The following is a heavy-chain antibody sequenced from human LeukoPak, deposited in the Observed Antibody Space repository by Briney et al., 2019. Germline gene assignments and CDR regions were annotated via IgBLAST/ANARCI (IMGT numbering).Heavy chain of an antibody. CDR2: IKQDGSEK. CDR1: GFTFSSYW. D-gene: IGHD5-18*01. Sequence: PGGSLRLSCAASGFTFSSYWMSWVRQAPGKGLEWVANIKQDGSEKYYVDSVKGRFTISRDNAKNSLYLQMNSLRAEDTAVYYCARDPPTYSYGSSPPDYWGQGTLVTVSS. J-gene: IGHJ4*02. V-gene: IGHV3-7*01. CDR3: ARDPPTYSYGSSPPDY.